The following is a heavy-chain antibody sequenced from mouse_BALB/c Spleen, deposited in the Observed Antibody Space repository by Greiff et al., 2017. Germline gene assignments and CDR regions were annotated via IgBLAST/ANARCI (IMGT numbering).Heavy chain of an antibody. CDR2: ISSGGSYT. J-gene: IGHJ3*01. CDR1: GFTFSSYG. Sequence: DVQLVESGGDLVKPGGSLKLSCAASGFTFSSYGMSWVRQTPDKRLEWVATISSGGSYTYYPDSVKGRFTISRDNAKNTLYLQMSSLKSEDTAMYYCANYYGSSFAYWGQGTLVTVSA. V-gene: IGHV5-6*01. CDR3: ANYYGSSFAY. D-gene: IGHD1-1*01.